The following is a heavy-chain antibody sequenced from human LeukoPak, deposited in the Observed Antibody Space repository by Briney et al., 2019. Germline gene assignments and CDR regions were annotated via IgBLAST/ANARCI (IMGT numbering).Heavy chain of an antibody. CDR2: ISGSGGST. Sequence: GGSLRLSCAASGFTFSSHAMSWVRQAPGKGLEWVSAISGSGGSTYYADSVKGRFTISRDNSKNTLYLQMNSLRAEDTAVYYCAKDTLGDGGTHWGQGTLVTVSS. V-gene: IGHV3-23*01. D-gene: IGHD2-15*01. J-gene: IGHJ4*02. CDR3: AKDTLGDGGTH. CDR1: GFTFSSHA.